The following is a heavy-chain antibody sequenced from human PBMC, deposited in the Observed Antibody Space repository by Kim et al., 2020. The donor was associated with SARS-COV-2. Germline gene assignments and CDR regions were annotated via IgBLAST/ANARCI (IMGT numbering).Heavy chain of an antibody. D-gene: IGHD2-2*01. J-gene: IGHJ6*01. CDR2: INHSGST. V-gene: IGHV4-34*01. Sequence: SETLSLTCAVYGGSFSGYYWSWIRQPPGKGLEWIGEINHSGSTNYNPSLKSRVTISVDTSKNQFSLKLSSVTAADTAVYYCARGYCSSTSCLPYYYYGM. CDR3: ARGYCSSTSCLPYYYYGM. CDR1: GGSFSGYY.